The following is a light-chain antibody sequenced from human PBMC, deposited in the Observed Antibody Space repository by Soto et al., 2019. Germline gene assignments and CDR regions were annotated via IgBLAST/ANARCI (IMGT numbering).Light chain of an antibody. V-gene: IGKV3-15*01. CDR3: QQYNNWPRIT. J-gene: IGKJ5*01. Sequence: EIVMTQSPATLSVSPWDRVTLSCRASQGLRSNLAWYQQKPGQAPRLLIFGASTRATGIPARFSGSGSGTEFTLTISSLQSEDFAIYYCQQYNNWPRITFGQGTRLEIK. CDR2: GAS. CDR1: QGLRSN.